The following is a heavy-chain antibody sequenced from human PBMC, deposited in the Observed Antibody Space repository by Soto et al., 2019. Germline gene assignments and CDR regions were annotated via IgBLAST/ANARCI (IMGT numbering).Heavy chain of an antibody. D-gene: IGHD3-22*01. CDR2: IIPIFGTA. CDR3: ARRLPNYYDSSGYPNWFDP. CDR1: GRTFSSYA. V-gene: IGHV1-69*01. Sequence: VKVSCKSSGRTFSSYAISWVRLAPGQGLEWMGGIIPIFGTANYAQEFQGRVTITADESTSTAYRELSSLRSEDTAVYYCARRLPNYYDSSGYPNWFDPWGQETLVTVSS. J-gene: IGHJ5*02.